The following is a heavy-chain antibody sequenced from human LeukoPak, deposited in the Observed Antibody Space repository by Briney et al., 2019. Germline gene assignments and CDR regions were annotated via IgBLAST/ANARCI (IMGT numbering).Heavy chain of an antibody. CDR1: GFTFSSYW. Sequence: GGSLRLSCAASGFTFSSYWMNWVRQAPGKGLVWVSRIASDGSSTTYADSVKGRFSISRDDAKNTLYLQMNSLRVEDTAVYYCARDSGSYYAAFDIWGQGTMVTVSS. D-gene: IGHD1-26*01. V-gene: IGHV3-74*01. J-gene: IGHJ3*02. CDR3: ARDSGSYYAAFDI. CDR2: IASDGSST.